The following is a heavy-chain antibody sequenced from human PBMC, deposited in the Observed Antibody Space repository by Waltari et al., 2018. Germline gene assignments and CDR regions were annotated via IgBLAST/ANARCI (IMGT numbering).Heavy chain of an antibody. J-gene: IGHJ4*02. D-gene: IGHD1-26*01. CDR1: GFTFSSYA. CDR2: ISGSGSST. CDR3: AKDAGFDSGSYYPDY. V-gene: IGHV3-23*01. Sequence: EVQLLESGGGLVQSGGSLRLSCAASGFTFSSYAMSWVRQAPGKGVEWVSGISGSGSSTYYSDSVKGRFTISRDNSKNTLDLQMNSLRAEDTAVYYCAKDAGFDSGSYYPDYWGQGTLVTVSS.